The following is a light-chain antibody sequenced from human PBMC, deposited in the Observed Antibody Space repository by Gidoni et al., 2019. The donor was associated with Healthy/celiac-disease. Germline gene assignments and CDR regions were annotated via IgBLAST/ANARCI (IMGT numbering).Light chain of an antibody. V-gene: IGKV3-11*01. CDR3: QQRSNWP. CDR1: QSVSSY. Sequence: EIVLTQSPATLSLSPGERATLSCRASQSVSSYLAWYQQKPGQAPRLLIYDASNRATGIPARFSGSGSGTDFTLTISSLEPEDFAVSYCQQRSNWPFGGGTKVEIK. J-gene: IGKJ4*01. CDR2: DAS.